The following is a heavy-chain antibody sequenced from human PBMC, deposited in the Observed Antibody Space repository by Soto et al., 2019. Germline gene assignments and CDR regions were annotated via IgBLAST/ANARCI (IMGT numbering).Heavy chain of an antibody. CDR3: ARHYSSGSRNWFDP. J-gene: IGHJ5*02. Sequence: PSETLSLTCSVSGGSINSSSYFWGWVRQPPGKGLEWVGSIYYSGSTYYNPSLRSRVTISVDTSKNQFSLKLSSVTAADTAVFYCARHYSSGSRNWFDPWGQGTLVTVSS. CDR2: IYYSGST. CDR1: GGSINSSSYF. D-gene: IGHD6-19*01. V-gene: IGHV4-39*01.